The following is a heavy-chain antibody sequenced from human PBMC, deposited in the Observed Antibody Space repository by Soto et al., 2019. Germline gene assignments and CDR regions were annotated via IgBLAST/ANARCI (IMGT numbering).Heavy chain of an antibody. Sequence: SETLSLTCAVSGGSISGGGFSWSWIRQPPGKDLEWIGYILHTGGTQYNPSLKSRVSMSVDKSKNQFSLHLTSVTAADTAVYYCARLQFGEGFDYWGQGALVTVSS. CDR3: ARLQFGEGFDY. D-gene: IGHD3-10*01. V-gene: IGHV4-30-2*01. CDR2: ILHTGGT. J-gene: IGHJ4*02. CDR1: GGSISGGGFS.